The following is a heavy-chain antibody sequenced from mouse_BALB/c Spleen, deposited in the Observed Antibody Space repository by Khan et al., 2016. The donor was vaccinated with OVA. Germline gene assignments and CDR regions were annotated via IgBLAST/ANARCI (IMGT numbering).Heavy chain of an antibody. CDR3: ARNKKIVATYFDY. J-gene: IGHJ2*01. V-gene: IGHV1S81*02. CDR2: TNPTNGRT. D-gene: IGHD1-1*01. Sequence: VQLQQSGAELVKAGASVKMSCKASGYTFTSYWMHWVKQRLGQGLEWFAETNPTNGRTYYNEKFKSKATLTVDKSSSTAYMLLSGPTSEDSAVYYCARNKKIVATYFDYWGQGTTLTVSS. CDR1: GYTFTSYW.